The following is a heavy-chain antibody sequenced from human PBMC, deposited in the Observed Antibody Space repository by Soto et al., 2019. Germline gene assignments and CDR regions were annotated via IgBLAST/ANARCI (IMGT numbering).Heavy chain of an antibody. CDR3: AKPEDIVVVPAALLAGAFDT. CDR2: ISGSGGST. J-gene: IGHJ3*02. D-gene: IGHD2-2*01. V-gene: IGHV3-23*01. Sequence: GGSLRLSCAASGFIFSNAWMNWVRQAPGKGLEWVSAISGSGGSTYYADSVKGRFTISRDNSKNTLYLQMNSLRAEDTAVYYCAKPEDIVVVPAALLAGAFDTWGQGTMVTVSS. CDR1: GFIFSNAW.